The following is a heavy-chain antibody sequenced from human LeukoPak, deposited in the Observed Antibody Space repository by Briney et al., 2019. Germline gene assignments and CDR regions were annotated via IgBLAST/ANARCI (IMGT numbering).Heavy chain of an antibody. Sequence: ASVKVSCKASGYTFTGYYMHWVRQAPGRGLEWMGWINPNSGGTNYAQKFQGRVTMTRDTSISTAYMELSRLRSDDTAVYYCARAYGSGSYYLVLYYYYGMDVWGQGTTVTVSS. CDR3: ARAYGSGSYYLVLYYYYGMDV. D-gene: IGHD3-10*01. CDR1: GYTFTGYY. V-gene: IGHV1-2*02. J-gene: IGHJ6*02. CDR2: INPNSGGT.